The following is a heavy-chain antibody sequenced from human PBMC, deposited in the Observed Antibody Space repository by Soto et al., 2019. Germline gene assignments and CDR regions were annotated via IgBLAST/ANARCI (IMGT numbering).Heavy chain of an antibody. CDR3: ARSVDP. Sequence: SETLSLTCTVSGGSISNYDWSWIRQPPGERLEWVGYIYNSETTYYNPSLESRVTVSVDTSKNQFSLKLRPVTAADTAVYYCARSVDPWGQGTLVTVSS. V-gene: IGHV4-59*12. CDR1: GGSISNYD. CDR2: IYNSETT. J-gene: IGHJ5*02.